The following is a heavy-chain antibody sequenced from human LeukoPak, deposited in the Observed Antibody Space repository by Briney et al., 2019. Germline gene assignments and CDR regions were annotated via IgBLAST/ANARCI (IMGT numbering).Heavy chain of an antibody. D-gene: IGHD2-15*01. J-gene: IGHJ5*02. CDR3: ARVGYCSGGTCYWLDP. CDR1: GYSISSGYY. CDR2: IYHSGST. V-gene: IGHV4-38-2*02. Sequence: SETLSLTCTVSGYSISSGYYWGWIRQPPGKGLEWIGSIYHSGSTYYNPSLKSRVTISVDTSKNQFSLKLSSVTAADTAVYYCARVGYCSGGTCYWLDPWGQGTLATVSS.